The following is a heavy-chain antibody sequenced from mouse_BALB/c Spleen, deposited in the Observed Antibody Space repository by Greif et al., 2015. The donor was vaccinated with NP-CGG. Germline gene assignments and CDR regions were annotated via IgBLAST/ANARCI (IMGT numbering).Heavy chain of an antibody. CDR2: INPSTGYT. CDR3: ARWDRYDLYYAMDY. CDR1: GYTFTSYW. D-gene: IGHD2-14*01. J-gene: IGHJ4*01. V-gene: IGHV1-7*01. Sequence: VQLQQSGAELAKPGASVKMSCKASGYTFTSYWMHWVKQRPGQGLEWIGYINPSTGYTEYNQKFKDKATLTADKSSSTAYMQLSSLTSEDSAVYYCARWDRYDLYYAMDYWGQGTSVTVSS.